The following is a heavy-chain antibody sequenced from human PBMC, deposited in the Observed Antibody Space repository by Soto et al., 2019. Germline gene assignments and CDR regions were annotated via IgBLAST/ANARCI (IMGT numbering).Heavy chain of an antibody. CDR1: GYSISSGYY. Sequence: SETLSLTCAVSGYSISSGYYWGWIRQPPGKGLEWIGSIYHSGSTYYNPSLKSRVTISVDTSKNQFSLKLGSVTAAGTAVYYCARVTFSEATNWFDPWGQGTLVTVSS. V-gene: IGHV4-38-2*01. CDR2: IYHSGST. J-gene: IGHJ5*02. CDR3: ARVTFSEATNWFDP. D-gene: IGHD6-19*01.